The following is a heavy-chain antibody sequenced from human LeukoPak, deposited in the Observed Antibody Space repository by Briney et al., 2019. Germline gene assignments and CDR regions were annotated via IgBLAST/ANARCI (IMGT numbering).Heavy chain of an antibody. CDR2: ISSSSSYI. Sequence: GGSLRLSCAASGFTFSSYSMNWVRQAPGKGLEWVSSISSSSSYIYYADSVKGRFTISRDNAKNSLYLQMNSLRAEDTAVYYCAKDSDYVWGSYRYTGLPPYYFDYWGQGTLVTVSS. J-gene: IGHJ4*02. D-gene: IGHD3-16*02. V-gene: IGHV3-21*04. CDR3: AKDSDYVWGSYRYTGLPPYYFDY. CDR1: GFTFSSYS.